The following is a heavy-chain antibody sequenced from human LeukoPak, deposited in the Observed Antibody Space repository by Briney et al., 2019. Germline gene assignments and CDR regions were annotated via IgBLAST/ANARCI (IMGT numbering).Heavy chain of an antibody. V-gene: IGHV4-39*01. Sequence: SETLSLTCTVSGGSISSSSYYWGWIRQPPGKGLEWIGSIYYSGSTYYNPSLESRVTISVDTSKNQFSLKLSSVTAADTAVYYCARSFDGYNLRYYFDYWGQGTLVTVSS. CDR2: IYYSGST. CDR1: GGSISSSSYY. D-gene: IGHD5-24*01. J-gene: IGHJ4*02. CDR3: ARSFDGYNLRYYFDY.